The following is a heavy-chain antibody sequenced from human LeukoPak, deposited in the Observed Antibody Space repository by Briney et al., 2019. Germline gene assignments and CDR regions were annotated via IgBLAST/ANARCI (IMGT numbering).Heavy chain of an antibody. CDR2: ISTYNGNT. V-gene: IGHV1-18*01. D-gene: IGHD5-24*01. CDR1: GYSFPSYG. J-gene: IGHJ1*01. Sequence: GASVKVSCKASGYSFPSYGISWVRQAPGQGLEWMGWISTYNGNTKYAQKLQGRVTMTTDTSTSTAYMELRSLRSDDTALYYYASDAYNRAEHFQHWGQGTLVTVSS. CDR3: ASDAYNRAEHFQH.